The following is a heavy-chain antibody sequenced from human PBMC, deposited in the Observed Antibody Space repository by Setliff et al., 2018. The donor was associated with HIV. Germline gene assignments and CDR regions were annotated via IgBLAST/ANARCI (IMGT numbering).Heavy chain of an antibody. D-gene: IGHD1-1*01. CDR2: IAYSGTTMYF. Sequence: SETLSLTCNVSGGSFIGSSFQSTWIRQAPGKGLEWIGDIAYSGTTMYFNYNPSLESRLSLSEDTSRHQFSLKLTSVTADDTGIYYCASAGSGTRAPPRYWGQGTLVTVSS. V-gene: IGHV4-39*07. CDR3: ASAGSGTRAPPRY. J-gene: IGHJ4*02. CDR1: GGSFIGSSFQ.